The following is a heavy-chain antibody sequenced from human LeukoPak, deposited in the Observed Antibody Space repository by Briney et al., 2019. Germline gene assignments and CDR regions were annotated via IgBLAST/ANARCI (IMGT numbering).Heavy chain of an antibody. D-gene: IGHD6-25*01. Sequence: PSETLSLTCAVYGGSFSGYYWSWIRQPPGKGLEWIGEINHSGSTNYNPSLKSRVTISVDTSKNQLSLKLSSVTAADTAVYYCAREGSGADYWGQGTLVTVSS. J-gene: IGHJ4*02. CDR3: AREGSGADY. CDR2: INHSGST. V-gene: IGHV4-34*01. CDR1: GGSFSGYY.